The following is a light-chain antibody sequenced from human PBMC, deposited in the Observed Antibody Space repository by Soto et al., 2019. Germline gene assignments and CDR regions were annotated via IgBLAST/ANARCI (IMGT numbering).Light chain of an antibody. Sequence: EIVLTQSPGTLSLSPGERATLSCRASQSVSSSYLAWYQQESGQAPRLLIYGASSRATGIPDRFSGSGSGTDFTLTISRLEPEDFAVYYCQQYNNWPPLTFGGGTKVEIK. J-gene: IGKJ4*01. V-gene: IGKV3-20*01. CDR2: GAS. CDR1: QSVSSSY. CDR3: QQYNNWPPLT.